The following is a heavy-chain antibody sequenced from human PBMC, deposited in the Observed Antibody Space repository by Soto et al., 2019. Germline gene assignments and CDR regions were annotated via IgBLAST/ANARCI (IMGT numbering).Heavy chain of an antibody. V-gene: IGHV1-69*01. CDR1: GGTFSSYA. D-gene: IGHD6-13*01. Sequence: QVQLVQSGAEVQKPGSSVKVSCKASGGTFSSYAISWVRQAPGQGLEWMGGIIPIFGTANYAQKFQGRVTITADESTSTAYMELSSLRSEDTAVYYCAKSSARLAAAASFDYWGQGTLVTVSS. CDR3: AKSSARLAAAASFDY. J-gene: IGHJ4*02. CDR2: IIPIFGTA.